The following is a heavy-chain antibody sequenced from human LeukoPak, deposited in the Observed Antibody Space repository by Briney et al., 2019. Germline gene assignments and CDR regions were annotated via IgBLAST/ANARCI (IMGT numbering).Heavy chain of an antibody. D-gene: IGHD4-17*01. CDR1: GFTFSVYE. V-gene: IGHV3-23*01. CDR2: ISGSGGST. J-gene: IGHJ4*02. Sequence: GGSLRLSCAASGFTFSVYEMHWIRQAPGKGLEWVSAISGSGGSTYYADSVKGRFTISRDNSKNTLYLQMNSLRAEDTAVYYCAKDRGEGRLLYFDYWGQGTLVTVSS. CDR3: AKDRGEGRLLYFDY.